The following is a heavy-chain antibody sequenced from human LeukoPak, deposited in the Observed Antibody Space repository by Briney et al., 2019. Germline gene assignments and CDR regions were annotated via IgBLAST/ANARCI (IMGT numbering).Heavy chain of an antibody. CDR3: ARGIDTAMVTWEKDYYGSSGYHYFDY. V-gene: IGHV4-61*01. CDR2: IYYSGST. CDR1: GGSVSSGSYY. Sequence: SETLSLTCTVSGGSVSSGSYYWSWIRQPPGKGLEWIGYIYYSGSTNYNPSLKSRVTISVDTSKNQFSLKLSSVTAADTAVYYCARGIDTAMVTWEKDYYGSSGYHYFDYWGQGTLVTVSS. J-gene: IGHJ4*02. D-gene: IGHD3-22*01.